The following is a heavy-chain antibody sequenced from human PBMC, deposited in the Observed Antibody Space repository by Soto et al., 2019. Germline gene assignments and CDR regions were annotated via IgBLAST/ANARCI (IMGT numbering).Heavy chain of an antibody. Sequence: QVQLVQSGAEVKKPGASVKVSCKASGYTFTSYAMHWVRQAPGQRLEWMGWINAGNGNTKYSQKFQGRVPITRDTSASTAYMELSSLRSEDTAVYYCARGGSGYSGLIGYYYGMDVWGQGTTVTVSS. J-gene: IGHJ6*02. D-gene: IGHD5-12*01. CDR3: ARGGSGYSGLIGYYYGMDV. CDR1: GYTFTSYA. CDR2: INAGNGNT. V-gene: IGHV1-3*01.